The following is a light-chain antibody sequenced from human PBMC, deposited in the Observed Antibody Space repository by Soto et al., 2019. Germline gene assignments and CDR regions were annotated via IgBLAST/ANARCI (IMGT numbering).Light chain of an antibody. CDR1: SSDVGSYNY. J-gene: IGLJ1*01. Sequence: QSVLTQPASVSGSTCHTITILCTGTSSDVGSYNYVSWYQQHPGKAPKLMIYEVSDRTSGSCSRFAGSKSGNTASPTNPGLQTEAEADYFCSSYTSSSTIFGSGTKVTV. CDR2: EVS. CDR3: SSYTSSSTI. V-gene: IGLV2-14*01.